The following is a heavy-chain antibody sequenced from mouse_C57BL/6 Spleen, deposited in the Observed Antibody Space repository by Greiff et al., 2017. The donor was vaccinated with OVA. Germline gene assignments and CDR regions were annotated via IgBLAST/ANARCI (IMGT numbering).Heavy chain of an antibody. CDR1: GFTFSDYG. Sequence: EVQLVESGGGLVKPGGSLKLSCAASGFTFSDYGMHWVRQAPEKGLEWVAYISSGSSTIYYADTVKGRFTISRDNAKNTLFLQMTSLRSEDTAMYYCARPIYYDGSSYVERAWFAYWGQGTLVTVSA. J-gene: IGHJ3*01. D-gene: IGHD1-1*01. CDR3: ARPIYYDGSSYVERAWFAY. CDR2: ISSGSSTI. V-gene: IGHV5-17*01.